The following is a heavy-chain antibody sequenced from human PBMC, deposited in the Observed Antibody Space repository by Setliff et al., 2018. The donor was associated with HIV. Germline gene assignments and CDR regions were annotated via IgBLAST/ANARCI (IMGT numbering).Heavy chain of an antibody. J-gene: IGHJ3*02. CDR1: GDSINSPF. V-gene: IGHV4-59*11. Sequence: PSETLSLTCTVSGDSINSPFWTWIRQSPRKGLEWIGYISSTGAAWYNPSLKSRVTMSIDTSKIHFSLTLSSVSGADTALYFCARGGKRAFDIWGQGAMVTVSS. CDR3: ARGGKRAFDI. CDR2: ISSTGAA.